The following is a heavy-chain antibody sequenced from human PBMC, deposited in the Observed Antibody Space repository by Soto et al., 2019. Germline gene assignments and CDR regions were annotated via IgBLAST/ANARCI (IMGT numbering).Heavy chain of an antibody. Sequence: EVQLVESGGGLVKPGGSLRLSCAASGFTFSSYSMNWVRQASGKGLEWVSSISSSSYIYYADSVKGRFTISRDNAKNSLYLQMNSLRAEDTAVYYCARFGYSRAYYGMDVWGQGTTVTVSS. CDR3: ARFGYSRAYYGMDV. D-gene: IGHD6-13*01. J-gene: IGHJ6*02. CDR2: ISSSSYI. V-gene: IGHV3-21*01. CDR1: GFTFSSYS.